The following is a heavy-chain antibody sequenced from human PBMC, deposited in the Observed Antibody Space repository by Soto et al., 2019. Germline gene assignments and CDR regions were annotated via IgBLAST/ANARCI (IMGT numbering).Heavy chain of an antibody. V-gene: IGHV4-34*01. D-gene: IGHD3-3*01. CDR2: INHSGST. CDR1: GGSFSGYY. J-gene: IGHJ4*02. Sequence: QVQLQQWGAGLLKPSETLSLTCAVYGGSFSGYYWSWIRQPPGKGLEWIGEINHSGSTNYTPSLKRRVTISVDTSKNQFSLKLSSVTAADTAVYYCARGGYDFWSGSVYWGQGTLVTVSS. CDR3: ARGGYDFWSGSVY.